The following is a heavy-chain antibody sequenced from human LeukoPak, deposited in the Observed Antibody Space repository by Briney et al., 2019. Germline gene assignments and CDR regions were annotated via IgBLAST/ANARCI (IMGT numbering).Heavy chain of an antibody. V-gene: IGHV4-38-2*02. CDR2: IYHSGST. CDR1: GYSISSGYY. Sequence: SETLSLTCTVSGYSISSGYYWGWIRQPPGKGLEWIGNIYHSGSTYSNPSLKSRVIISVDTSKNQFSLKLSSVTAADTAVYWCARGAFGVLLSAFDIWGQGTMVTVSS. CDR3: ARGAFGVLLSAFDI. D-gene: IGHD3-3*01. J-gene: IGHJ3*02.